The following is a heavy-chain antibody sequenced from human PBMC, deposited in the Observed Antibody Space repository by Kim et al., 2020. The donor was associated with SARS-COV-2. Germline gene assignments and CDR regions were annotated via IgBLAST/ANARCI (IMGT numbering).Heavy chain of an antibody. CDR3: ARNYYYDSSGYPNWFDP. J-gene: IGHJ5*02. V-gene: IGHV4-39*01. D-gene: IGHD3-22*01. CDR1: GGSISSSSYY. CDR2: IYYSGST. Sequence: SETLSLTCTISGGSISSSSYYWGWIRQPPGKGLEWIGSIYYSGSTYYNPSLKSRVTISVDTSKNQFSLKLSSVTAADTAVYYCARNYYYDSSGYPNWFDPAGQGTLVTVSS.